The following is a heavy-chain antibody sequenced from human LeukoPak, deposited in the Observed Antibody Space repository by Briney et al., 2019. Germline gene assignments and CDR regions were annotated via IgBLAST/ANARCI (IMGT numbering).Heavy chain of an antibody. V-gene: IGHV3-23*01. CDR3: AKDRYISGDFDY. CDR1: GFTFSAYS. CDR2: ISGSGGST. Sequence: GGSLRLSCAASGFTFSAYSMNWVRQAPGKGLEWVSAISGSGGSTYYADSVKGRFTISRDNSKNTLYLQMNSLRAEDTAVYYCAKDRYISGDFDYWGQGTLVTVSS. J-gene: IGHJ4*02. D-gene: IGHD5-18*01.